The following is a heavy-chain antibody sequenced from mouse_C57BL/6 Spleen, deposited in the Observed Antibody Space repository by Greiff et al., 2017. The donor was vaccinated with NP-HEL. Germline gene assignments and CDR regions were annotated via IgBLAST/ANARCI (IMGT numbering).Heavy chain of an antibody. CDR2: FYPGSGSI. CDR3: ARSATGRYAMDY. CDR1: GYTFTEYT. J-gene: IGHJ4*01. V-gene: IGHV1-62-2*01. D-gene: IGHD3-3*01. Sequence: LVEPGASVKLSCKASGYTFTEYTIHWVKQRSGQGLEWIGWFYPGSGSIKYNEKFKDKATLTADKSSSTVYMELSRLTSEDSAVYFCARSATGRYAMDYWGQGTSVTVSS.